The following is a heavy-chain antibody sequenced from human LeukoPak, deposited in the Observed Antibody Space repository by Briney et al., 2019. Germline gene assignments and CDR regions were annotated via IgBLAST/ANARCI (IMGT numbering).Heavy chain of an antibody. J-gene: IGHJ4*02. CDR1: GFTFSSYG. Sequence: PGGSLRLSCAASGFTFSSYGMSWVRQAPGKGLEWVSAISGSGGSTYYADSVKGRFTISRDNSKNTLYLQMNSLRAEDTAVYYCAKDPEWELVFDYWGQGTLVTVSS. D-gene: IGHD1-26*01. V-gene: IGHV3-23*01. CDR3: AKDPEWELVFDY. CDR2: ISGSGGST.